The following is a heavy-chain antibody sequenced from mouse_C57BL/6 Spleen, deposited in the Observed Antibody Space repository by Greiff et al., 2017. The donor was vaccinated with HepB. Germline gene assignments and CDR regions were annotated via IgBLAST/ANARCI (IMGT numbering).Heavy chain of an antibody. V-gene: IGHV1-26*01. Sequence: EVQLQQSGPELVKPGASVKISCKASGYTFTDYYMNWVKQSHGKSLEWIGDINPNNGGTSYNQKFKGKATLTVDKSASTAYMELRSLTSEDSAVYYCARGWDERDYWGQGTTLTVSS. CDR1: GYTFTDYY. CDR3: ARGWDERDY. J-gene: IGHJ2*01. D-gene: IGHD4-1*01. CDR2: INPNNGGT.